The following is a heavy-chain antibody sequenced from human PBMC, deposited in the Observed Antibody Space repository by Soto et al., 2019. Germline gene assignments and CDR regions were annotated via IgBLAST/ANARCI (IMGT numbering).Heavy chain of an antibody. CDR1: GFPFSSYE. V-gene: IGHV3-48*03. D-gene: IGHD3-10*01. Sequence: GGYLRLSCAASGFPFSSYELNWVRQAPGKGLEWVSYISSSGSTIYYADSVKGRFTISRDNAKNSLYLQMNSLRAEDTAVYYCARNVLLWFGELSGFDYWGQGTLVTVSS. CDR3: ARNVLLWFGELSGFDY. J-gene: IGHJ4*02. CDR2: ISSSGSTI.